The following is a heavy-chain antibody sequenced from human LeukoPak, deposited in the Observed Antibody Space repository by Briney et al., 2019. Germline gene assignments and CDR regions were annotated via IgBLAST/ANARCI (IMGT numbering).Heavy chain of an antibody. Sequence: PSQTLSLTCTVSGGSISSGSYYWSWIRQPAGKGLEWIGRIYTSGSTNYNPSLKSRVTISVDTSKNQFSLKLSSVTAADTAVYYCAREKLDGYIDYWGQGTLVTVSS. CDR3: AREKLDGYIDY. D-gene: IGHD5-24*01. CDR2: IYTSGST. V-gene: IGHV4-61*02. CDR1: GGSISSGSYY. J-gene: IGHJ4*02.